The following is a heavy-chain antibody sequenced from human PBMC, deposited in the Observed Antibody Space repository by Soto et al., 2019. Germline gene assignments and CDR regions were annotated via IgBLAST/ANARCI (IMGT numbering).Heavy chain of an antibody. CDR2: IAWDSNKK. CDR1: GFTFDDYA. J-gene: IGHJ5*02. CDR3: AKANGFRLNLQGDWFDP. D-gene: IGHD2-8*01. Sequence: ELQMVESGGGLVQPGRSLRLSCAASGFTFDDYAMHWVRQAPGKGLEWVSGIAWDSNKKHYADSVKGRFTIYRDNAKNYLYLPMDSLRPEDTAVYYCAKANGFRLNLQGDWFDPWGQGTLVTVSS. V-gene: IGHV3-9*01.